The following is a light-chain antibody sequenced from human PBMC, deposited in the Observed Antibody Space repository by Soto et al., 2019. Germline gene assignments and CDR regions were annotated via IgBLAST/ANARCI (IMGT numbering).Light chain of an antibody. J-gene: IGLJ3*02. CDR3: CSYVGSGLGV. V-gene: IGLV2-23*02. CDR2: EVS. Sequence: QSALTQPASVSGSPGQSITISCTGTSSDIGSYNLVSWYQQHPDKAPKLMIYEVSKRPSGVSNRFSGSKSGNTAFLTISGLQAEDEADYYCCSYVGSGLGVFGGGTKVTVL. CDR1: SSDIGSYNL.